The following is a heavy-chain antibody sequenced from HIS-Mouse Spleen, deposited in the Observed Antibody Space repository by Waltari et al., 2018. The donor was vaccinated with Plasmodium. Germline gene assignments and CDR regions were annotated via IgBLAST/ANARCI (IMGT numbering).Heavy chain of an antibody. Sequence: QVQLVQSGAEVKKPGASVKVSCKASGYTFTRYGIRWVRQAPGQGLEWMGWISPYNGNTNYAQKFQGRVTMTRDTSISTAYMELSRLRSDDTAVYYCARAHLTGFFDYWGQGTLVTVSS. CDR3: ARAHLTGFFDY. V-gene: IGHV1-18*01. CDR2: ISPYNGNT. J-gene: IGHJ4*02. D-gene: IGHD7-27*01. CDR1: GYTFTRYG.